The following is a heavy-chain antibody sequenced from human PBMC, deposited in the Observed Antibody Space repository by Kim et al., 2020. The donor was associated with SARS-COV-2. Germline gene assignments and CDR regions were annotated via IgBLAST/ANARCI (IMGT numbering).Heavy chain of an antibody. D-gene: IGHD6-19*01. CDR2: IYYSGST. CDR3: ASGPKRGIAVAGHAFDI. V-gene: IGHV4-59*01. CDR1: GGSIRSYY. J-gene: IGHJ3*02. Sequence: SETLSLTCTVSGGSIRSYYWSWIRQPPGKGLEWIGYIYYSGSTNYNPSLKSRVTISVDTSKNQFSLKLSSVTAADTPVYYCASGPKRGIAVAGHAFDIWG.